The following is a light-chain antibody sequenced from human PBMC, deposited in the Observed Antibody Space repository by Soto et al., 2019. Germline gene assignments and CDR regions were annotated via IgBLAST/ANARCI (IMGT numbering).Light chain of an antibody. CDR3: CSYAGSSTFPV. V-gene: IGLV2-23*02. Sequence: QSVLTQPASVSGSPGQSITISCTGTSSDVGSYNLVSWYQQHPGKAPKLMIYEVSKRPSGVSNRFSGSKSGNTASLTISGLQAEDEADYYCCSYAGSSTFPVFGTGTKVTVL. CDR2: EVS. CDR1: SSDVGSYNL. J-gene: IGLJ1*01.